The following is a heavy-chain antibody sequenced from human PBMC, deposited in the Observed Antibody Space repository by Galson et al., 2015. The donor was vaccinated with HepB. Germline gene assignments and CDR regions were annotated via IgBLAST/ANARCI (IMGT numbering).Heavy chain of an antibody. Sequence: QSGAEVKKPGESLRISCKGSGYSFTSYWISWVRQMPGKGLEWMGRIDPSDSYTNYSPSFQGHVTISADKSISTAYLQWSSLKASDTAMYYCARLIVGYYDNSGLAFDIWGQGTMVTVSS. CDR1: GYSFTSYW. V-gene: IGHV5-10-1*01. CDR3: ARLIVGYYDNSGLAFDI. D-gene: IGHD3-22*01. J-gene: IGHJ3*02. CDR2: IDPSDSYT.